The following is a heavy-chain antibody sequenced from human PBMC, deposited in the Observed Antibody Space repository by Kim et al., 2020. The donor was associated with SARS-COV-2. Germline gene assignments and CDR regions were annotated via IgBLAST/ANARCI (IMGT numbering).Heavy chain of an antibody. Sequence: SETLSLTCSVSGGSINSANHYWSWLRQHPGKGLEWIGYIYQTGSTFYNPSLKSRVSISLDTSKNQFSLKLNSVTAADTAVYFCARELQEEMASTAGHFDSWGPGTLVTVSS. CDR3: ARELQEEMASTAGHFDS. CDR2: IYQTGST. J-gene: IGHJ4*02. V-gene: IGHV4-31*03. D-gene: IGHD6-19*01. CDR1: GGSINSANHY.